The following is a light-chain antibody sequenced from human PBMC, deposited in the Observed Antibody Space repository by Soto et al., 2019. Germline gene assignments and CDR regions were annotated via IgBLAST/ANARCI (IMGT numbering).Light chain of an antibody. V-gene: IGKV3-11*01. CDR1: QSVSSY. J-gene: IGKJ3*01. CDR3: QQRSNWPQFT. Sequence: EIVLTQSPATLSLSPGERATLSCRASQSVSSYLAWYQQKPGQAPKLLIYDASNRATGIPARFSGSGSGTDFTLTISSIEPEDSAVDYCQQRSNWPQFTFGPGTKVDIK. CDR2: DAS.